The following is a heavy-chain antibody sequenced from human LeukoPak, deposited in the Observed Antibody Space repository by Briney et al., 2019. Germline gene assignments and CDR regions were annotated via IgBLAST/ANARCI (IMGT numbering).Heavy chain of an antibody. D-gene: IGHD4-23*01. CDR2: IYSGGST. CDR3: ARAGGNSRSYYFDY. V-gene: IGHV3-66*01. Sequence: GGSLRPSCAASGFTVSSNYMSWVRQAPGKGLEWVSVIYSGGSTYYADSVKGRFTISRDNSKNTLYLQMNSLRAEDTAVYYCARAGGNSRSYYFDYWGQGTLVTVSS. J-gene: IGHJ4*02. CDR1: GFTVSSNY.